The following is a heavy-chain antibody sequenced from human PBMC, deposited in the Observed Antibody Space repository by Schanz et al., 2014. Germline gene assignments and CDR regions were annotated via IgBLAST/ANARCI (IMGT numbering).Heavy chain of an antibody. Sequence: EVQLVESGGGLVQPGGSLRLSCAASGFTFSNYWMHWVRQAPGKGLVWVSRIKSDGRSTNYADFVRGRFTISRDNAKNMLYLQMNSLRGEDTAVYFCAKGRGGTSSEGLDQYYGMDVWGQGTTVTVSS. CDR2: IKSDGRST. V-gene: IGHV3-74*01. CDR1: GFTFSNYW. D-gene: IGHD6-6*01. CDR3: AKGRGGTSSEGLDQYYGMDV. J-gene: IGHJ6*02.